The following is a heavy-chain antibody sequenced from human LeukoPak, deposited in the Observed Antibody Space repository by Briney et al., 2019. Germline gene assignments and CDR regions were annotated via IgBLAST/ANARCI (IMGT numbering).Heavy chain of an antibody. V-gene: IGHV1-8*01. D-gene: IGHD2-15*01. Sequence: ASVKVSCKASGYTFTSYDINWVQQATGQGLEWMGWMNPNSGNTGYAQKFQGRVTMTRNTSISTAYMEMSSLRSEDTVVQYCARGRGVVVNYWGQGTLVTVSS. CDR3: ARGRGVVVNY. J-gene: IGHJ4*02. CDR1: GYTFTSYD. CDR2: MNPNSGNT.